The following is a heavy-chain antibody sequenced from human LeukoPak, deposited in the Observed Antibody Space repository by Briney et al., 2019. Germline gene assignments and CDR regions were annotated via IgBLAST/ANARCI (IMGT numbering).Heavy chain of an antibody. J-gene: IGHJ5*02. CDR3: ARGGTTHYYGSGTSP. Sequence: KPSETLSLTCAVHNGSFSVYYWTWIRQAPGKGREWIGEINNSGVTYYNPSLKSRVTISRDTSKIQFSLQLKSLSVADTAVYYCARGGTTHYYGSGTSPWGQGTLVIVSS. CDR1: NGSFSVYY. V-gene: IGHV4-34*01. CDR2: INNSGVT. D-gene: IGHD3-10*01.